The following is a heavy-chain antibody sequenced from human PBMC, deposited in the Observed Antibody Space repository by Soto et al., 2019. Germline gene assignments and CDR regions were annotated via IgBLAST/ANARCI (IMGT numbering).Heavy chain of an antibody. CDR2: ISWNSGSI. J-gene: IGHJ5*02. CDR3: AKDHAHYDSSGYYLGWFDP. V-gene: IGHV3-9*01. Sequence: HPGGSLRLSCAASGFTFDDYAMHWVRQAPGKGLEWVSGISWNSGSIGYADSVKGRFTISRDNAKNSLYLQMNSLRAEDTALYYCAKDHAHYDSSGYYLGWFDPWGQGTLVTVSS. CDR1: GFTFDDYA. D-gene: IGHD3-22*01.